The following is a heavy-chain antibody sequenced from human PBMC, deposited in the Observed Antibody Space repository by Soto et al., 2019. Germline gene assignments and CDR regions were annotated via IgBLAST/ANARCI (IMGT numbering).Heavy chain of an antibody. CDR3: ARTHDVYDNGARSGFDP. V-gene: IGHV4-59*01. J-gene: IGHJ5*02. CDR2: IYYSGTT. Sequence: QVQLQESGPGLVKPSETLSLTCTVSGGSIRSYYWSWIRQPPGKGLEWIGYIYYSGTTNYNPSLKSRIIMTVDTSNNQLSLRLSSVTAAYTAVYYCARTHDVYDNGARSGFDPWGQGTLVTVSS. D-gene: IGHD2-8*01. CDR1: GGSIRSYY.